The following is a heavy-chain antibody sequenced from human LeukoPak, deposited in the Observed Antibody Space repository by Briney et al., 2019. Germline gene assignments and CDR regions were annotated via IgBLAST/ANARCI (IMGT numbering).Heavy chain of an antibody. CDR1: GGSMTSGTFS. D-gene: IGHD3-3*01. CDR2: AHTSGST. J-gene: IGHJ5*02. Sequence: SETLSLTCIVSGGSMTSGTFSWSWIRQPAGKGLQWIGRAHTSGSTNYNPSLKSRVTISVDTSKNQFSLKLSSVTAADTAVYYCARGTHYDFWSGYWFDPWGQGTLVTVSS. V-gene: IGHV4-61*02. CDR3: ARGTHYDFWSGYWFDP.